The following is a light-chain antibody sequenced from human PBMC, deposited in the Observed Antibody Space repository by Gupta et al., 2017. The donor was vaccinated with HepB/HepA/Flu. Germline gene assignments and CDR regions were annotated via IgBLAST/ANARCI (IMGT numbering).Light chain of an antibody. Sequence: QSVLPQPPSVSGAPGQRVTIPCTGSSSNIGAGYDVHWYQQRPGTAPKLLIYGNSNRPSGVPDRFSGSKSGTSASLAITGLQAEDEADYYCQSYDSLSKVFGTGTKVTVL. CDR1: SSNIGAGYD. V-gene: IGLV1-40*01. CDR2: GNS. J-gene: IGLJ1*01. CDR3: QSYDSLSKV.